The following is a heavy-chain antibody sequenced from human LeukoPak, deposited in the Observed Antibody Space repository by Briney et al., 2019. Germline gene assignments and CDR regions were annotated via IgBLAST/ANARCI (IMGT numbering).Heavy chain of an antibody. Sequence: ASVKVSCKASGYTFTGYYMHWVRQAPGQGLEWMGWINPNSGGTNYAQKFQGRVTMTRDTSISTAYMELSRLRSDDTAVYYCARAYVWGSYRPLFDYWGQGTLDTVSS. CDR3: ARAYVWGSYRPLFDY. J-gene: IGHJ4*02. CDR1: GYTFTGYY. V-gene: IGHV1-2*02. CDR2: INPNSGGT. D-gene: IGHD3-16*02.